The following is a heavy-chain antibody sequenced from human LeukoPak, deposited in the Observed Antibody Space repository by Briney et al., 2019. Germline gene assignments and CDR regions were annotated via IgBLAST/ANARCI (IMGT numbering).Heavy chain of an antibody. CDR1: GGSFSGYY. CDR2: INHSGST. Sequence: SETLSLTCAVYGGSFSGYYWSWIGQPPGKGLEWIGEINHSGSTNYNPSLKSRVTISVDTSKNQFSLKLSSVTAADTAVYYCARGKHDILTGYYKGYYFDYWGQGTLVTVSS. D-gene: IGHD3-9*01. CDR3: ARGKHDILTGYYKGYYFDY. J-gene: IGHJ4*02. V-gene: IGHV4-34*01.